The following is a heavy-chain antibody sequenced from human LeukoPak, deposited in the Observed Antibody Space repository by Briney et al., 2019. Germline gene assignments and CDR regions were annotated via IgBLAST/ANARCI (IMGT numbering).Heavy chain of an antibody. CDR2: ISAYNGNT. Sequence: ASVKVSCKASGYTFTSYGISWVRQAPGQGLEWMGWISAYNGNTNYAQKLQGRVTMTTDTSTSTAYMELRSLRSDDTAVYYYARTIVVVVAAIRESNWLDPWGQGTLVTVSS. V-gene: IGHV1-18*01. J-gene: IGHJ5*02. CDR3: ARTIVVVVAAIRESNWLDP. D-gene: IGHD2-15*01. CDR1: GYTFTSYG.